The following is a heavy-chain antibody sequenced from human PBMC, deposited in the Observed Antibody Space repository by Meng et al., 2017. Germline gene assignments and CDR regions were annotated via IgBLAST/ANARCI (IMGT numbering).Heavy chain of an antibody. CDR3: AHCLYSSSCDY. J-gene: IGHJ4*02. Sequence: QFIVKVSLRTLVQPPRTLTLTSTFSRVSLSHSGVGVCWILQPPGKALAWLALISWDDDKRYSQSLKSRLTITKDTSKNQVVLTMTNMDPVDTATYYCAHCLYSSSCDYWGQGTLVTVSS. D-gene: IGHD6-13*01. CDR1: RVSLSHSGVG. CDR2: ISWDDDK. V-gene: IGHV2-5*02.